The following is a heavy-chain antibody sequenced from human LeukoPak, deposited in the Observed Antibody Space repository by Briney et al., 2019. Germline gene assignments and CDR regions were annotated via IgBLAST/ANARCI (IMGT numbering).Heavy chain of an antibody. CDR2: IYSAGST. CDR3: AGGLRSGLIDY. Sequence: GGSLRLSCAASEFTVNNNYMSWVRQAPGKGLEWISTIYSAGSTNYADSVKGRFTISRDNSKNTMYLQMNSLRAEDTAVYYCAGGLRSGLIDYWGQGTLVTVSS. J-gene: IGHJ4*02. CDR1: EFTVNNNY. V-gene: IGHV3-53*01. D-gene: IGHD4-17*01.